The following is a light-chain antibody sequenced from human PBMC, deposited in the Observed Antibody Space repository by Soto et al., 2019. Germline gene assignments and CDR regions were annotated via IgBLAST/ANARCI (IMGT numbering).Light chain of an antibody. CDR3: HQIYVTPYI. Sequence: DIQMTQSPIYLSAAVGDRVTITCRASRNIGTYLSWFQQKPGTGPKLLIYAVSNLQNGVPSRFSGRGSGTEFSLTITGLQPEDFATYYCHQIYVTPYIFGQGTKLEI. V-gene: IGKV1-39*01. CDR2: AVS. J-gene: IGKJ2*01. CDR1: RNIGTY.